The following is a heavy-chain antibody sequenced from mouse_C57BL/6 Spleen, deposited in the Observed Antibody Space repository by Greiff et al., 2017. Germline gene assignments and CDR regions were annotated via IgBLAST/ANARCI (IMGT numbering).Heavy chain of an antibody. Sequence: EVKLMESGEGLVKPGGSLKLSCAASGFTFSSYAMSWVRQTPEKRLEWVAYISSGGDYIYYADTVKGRFTISRDNARNTLYLQMSSLKSEDTAMYYCTRGTGSPPYYAMDYWGQGTSVTVSS. D-gene: IGHD1-1*01. CDR2: ISSGGDYI. CDR3: TRGTGSPPYYAMDY. V-gene: IGHV5-9-1*02. J-gene: IGHJ4*01. CDR1: GFTFSSYA.